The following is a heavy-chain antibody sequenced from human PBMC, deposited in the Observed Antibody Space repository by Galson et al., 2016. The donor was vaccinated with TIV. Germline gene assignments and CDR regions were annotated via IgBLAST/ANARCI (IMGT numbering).Heavy chain of an antibody. V-gene: IGHV3-73*01. CDR2: VRTKPNNYET. CDR3: TKSEDYVVFHH. Sequence: SLRLSCAASGFTFSASTMHWVRQASGKGLEWVARVRTKPNNYETAYAASVEGMFTITRDDSKNTAYLQMNSLITEDTAVYYCTKSEDYVVFHHWGQGALGALSS. J-gene: IGHJ4*02. D-gene: IGHD2-15*01. CDR1: GFTFSAST.